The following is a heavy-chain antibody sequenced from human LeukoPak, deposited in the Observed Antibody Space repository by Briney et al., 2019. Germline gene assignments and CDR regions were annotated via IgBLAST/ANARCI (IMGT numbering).Heavy chain of an antibody. CDR3: ARHYASGTYPLDS. D-gene: IGHD3-10*01. Sequence: SETLSLTCTVSGGSISSYYWSWIRQPPGKGLEYIGFIYYTGSTNYNPSLKSRVTMSVDVSRNQLSLKLSSVTAADTAVYYCARHYASGTYPLDSWGQGTLVTVSS. CDR1: GGSISSYY. CDR2: IYYTGST. V-gene: IGHV4-59*08. J-gene: IGHJ4*02.